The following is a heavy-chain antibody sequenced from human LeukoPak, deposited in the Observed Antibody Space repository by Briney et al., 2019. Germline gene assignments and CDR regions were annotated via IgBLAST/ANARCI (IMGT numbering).Heavy chain of an antibody. Sequence: GGSLRLSCAASGFTFGSYWMNWVRQAPGKGLEWVANIKQDGSEKYYVDSVKGRFAISRDNAKNSLYLQMNSLRAEDTAVYYCARDYSASGAHDYWGQGTLVTVSS. D-gene: IGHD3-10*01. CDR1: GFTFGSYW. V-gene: IGHV3-7*01. CDR3: ARDYSASGAHDY. J-gene: IGHJ4*02. CDR2: IKQDGSEK.